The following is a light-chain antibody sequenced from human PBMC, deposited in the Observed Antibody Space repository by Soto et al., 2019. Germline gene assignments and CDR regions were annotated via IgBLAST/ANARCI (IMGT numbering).Light chain of an antibody. CDR3: MQALQTRT. V-gene: IGKV2-28*01. Sequence: DIVMHQSPLSLPVTPGEPASISCRSSQSLLYSNGNNYLDRYLQKPGQSPQLLIYLGSNRASGVPDRFSGSGSGTDCTLKISRVEAEDVGVYYCMQALQTRTFGQGTKLESK. J-gene: IGKJ2*02. CDR1: QSLLYSNGNNY. CDR2: LGS.